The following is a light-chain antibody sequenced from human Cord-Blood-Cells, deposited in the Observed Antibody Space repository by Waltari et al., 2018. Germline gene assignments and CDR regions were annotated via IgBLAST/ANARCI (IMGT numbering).Light chain of an antibody. CDR3: CSYAGSYTFL. J-gene: IGLJ1*01. CDR1: SSDVGGYNY. V-gene: IGLV2-11*01. Sequence: QSALTQPRSVSGSPGQSVTISCTGTSSDVGGYNYGSWYQQHPGKAPKLMIYDVSKRPSGVPDRFSGSKSGNTASLTISGLQAEDEADYYCCSYAGSYTFLFGTGTKVTVL. CDR2: DVS.